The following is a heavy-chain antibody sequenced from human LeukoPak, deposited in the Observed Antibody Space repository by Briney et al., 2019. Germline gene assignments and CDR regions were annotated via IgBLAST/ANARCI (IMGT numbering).Heavy chain of an antibody. Sequence: GGSLRLSCAASGFTFSSYAMSWVRQAPGKGLEWVSAISGSGGSTYYADSVKGRFTISRDNSKNTLYLQMNSLRAEDTAVYYCARSLYSSSWYHYYYYGMDVWGQGTTVTVSS. CDR1: GFTFSSYA. J-gene: IGHJ6*02. CDR2: ISGSGGST. CDR3: ARSLYSSSWYHYYYYGMDV. D-gene: IGHD6-13*01. V-gene: IGHV3-23*01.